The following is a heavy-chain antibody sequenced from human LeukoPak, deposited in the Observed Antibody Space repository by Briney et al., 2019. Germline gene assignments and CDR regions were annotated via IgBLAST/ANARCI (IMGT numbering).Heavy chain of an antibody. V-gene: IGHV4-61*02. CDR1: GGSISSGSYF. Sequence: SQPLSLTCTVSGGSISSGSYFWSWLRPPPGKGLVGFGRVYSSGSANYNPSLESRVSISVDTSKNQCSLKLSSVTAADTAVYYCARERAERFYYGSGSSYNGCQLDCWGQGTLVTVSS. CDR3: ARERAERFYYGSGSSYNGCQLDC. J-gene: IGHJ4*02. D-gene: IGHD3-10*01. CDR2: VYSSGSA.